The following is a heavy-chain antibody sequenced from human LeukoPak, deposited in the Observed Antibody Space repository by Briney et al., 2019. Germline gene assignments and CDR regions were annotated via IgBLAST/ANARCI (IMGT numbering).Heavy chain of an antibody. V-gene: IGHV4-34*01. CDR3: ARRVGYCSGGSCYSIDY. CDR2: INHSGST. Sequence: SETLSLTCAVYGGSFSGYYWSWIRQPPGKGLEWIGEINHSGSTNYNPSLKSRVTISVDRSKNQFSLKLSSVTAADTAVYYCARRVGYCSGGSCYSIDYWGQGTLVTVSS. D-gene: IGHD2-15*01. CDR1: GGSFSGYY. J-gene: IGHJ4*02.